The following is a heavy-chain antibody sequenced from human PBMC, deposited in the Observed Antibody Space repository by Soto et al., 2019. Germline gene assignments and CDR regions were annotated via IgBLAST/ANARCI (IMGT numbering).Heavy chain of an antibody. V-gene: IGHV3-11*06. Sequence: QVQLVESGGGLVKPAGSLRLSCAASGFTFSDYYMSWIRQAPGKGLEWVSYITSSSDYTKYADSVKGRFTISRDNAKNSLYLQMTSLSAEDTAVYYCARLGGSVVPAAYVDYWGQGTLVAVSS. CDR1: GFTFSDYY. CDR3: ARLGGSVVPAAYVDY. D-gene: IGHD2-2*01. J-gene: IGHJ4*02. CDR2: ITSSSDYT.